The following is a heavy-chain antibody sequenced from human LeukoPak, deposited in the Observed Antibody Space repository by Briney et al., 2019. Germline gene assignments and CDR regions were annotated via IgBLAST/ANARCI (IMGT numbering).Heavy chain of an antibody. Sequence: GGSLRLSCAASGFTFSSYWMHWVRQAPGKGLVWVSRINSDGSSTSYADSVKGRFTISRDNAKNTLYLQMNSLRAEDTAVYYCARYNSVDFWSGYRYYYYGMDVWGQGTTVTVSS. CDR3: ARYNSVDFWSGYRYYYYGMDV. CDR2: INSDGSST. V-gene: IGHV3-74*01. J-gene: IGHJ6*02. D-gene: IGHD3-3*01. CDR1: GFTFSSYW.